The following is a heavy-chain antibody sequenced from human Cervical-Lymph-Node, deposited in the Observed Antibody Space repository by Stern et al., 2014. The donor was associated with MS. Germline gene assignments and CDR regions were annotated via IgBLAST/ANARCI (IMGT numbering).Heavy chain of an antibody. J-gene: IGHJ4*02. CDR2: IYYSGST. Sequence: QVQLQESGPGLVKPSQTLSLTCTVSGGSISSGGYYWSWIRQHPGKGLEWIGYIYYSGSTYYNPSLKSRVTISVDTSKNQFSLKLSSVTAAYTAVYYCARVSYDFWSGYYVFDYWGQGTLVTVSS. V-gene: IGHV4-31*03. D-gene: IGHD3-3*01. CDR3: ARVSYDFWSGYYVFDY. CDR1: GGSISSGGYY.